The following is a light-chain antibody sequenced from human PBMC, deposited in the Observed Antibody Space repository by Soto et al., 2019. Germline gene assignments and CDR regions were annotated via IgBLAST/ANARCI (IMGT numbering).Light chain of an antibody. J-gene: IGKJ4*01. CDR1: QDIKNY. CDR3: QQYDHFVT. V-gene: IGKV1-33*01. CDR2: DAS. Sequence: DIQMTQSPSSLAASVGDRVTITCRASQDIKNYLNWYQQKPGKAPKLLIYDASNLEIGVPSRFSGSGSGTHFIFTIDSLQPEDIAPYYCQQYDHFVTFGGGTKVEF.